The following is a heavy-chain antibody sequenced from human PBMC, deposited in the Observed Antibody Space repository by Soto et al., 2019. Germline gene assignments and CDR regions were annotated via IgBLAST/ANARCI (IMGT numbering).Heavy chain of an antibody. D-gene: IGHD6-19*01. CDR3: AASSSGWYLLFDY. CDR1: GASISTNNW. J-gene: IGHJ4*02. CDR2: VYHSGTT. Sequence: SETLSLTCDVSGASISTNNWWSWVRQSPGQGLEWIAEVYHSGTTNSNPSLKSRVTISVDTSKNQFSLMLASVTAADTAVYYCAASSSGWYLLFDYWGQGTLVTVSS. V-gene: IGHV4-4*02.